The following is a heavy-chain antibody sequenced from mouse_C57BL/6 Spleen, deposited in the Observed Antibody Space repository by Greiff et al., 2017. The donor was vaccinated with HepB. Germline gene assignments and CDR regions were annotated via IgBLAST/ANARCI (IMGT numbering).Heavy chain of an antibody. CDR3: ASLTGVAY. V-gene: IGHV3-6*01. CDR2: ISYDGSN. J-gene: IGHJ3*01. Sequence: EVKVEESGPGLVKPSQSLSLTCSVTGYSITSGYYWNWIRQFPGNKLEWMGYISYDGSNNYNPSLKNRISITRDTSKNQFFLKLNSVTTEDTATYYCASLTGVAYWGQGTLVTVSA. D-gene: IGHD4-1*01. CDR1: GYSITSGYY.